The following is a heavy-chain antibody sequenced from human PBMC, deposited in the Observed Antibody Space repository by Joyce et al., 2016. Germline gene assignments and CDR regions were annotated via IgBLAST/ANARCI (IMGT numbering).Heavy chain of an antibody. CDR3: ARGPRSNWGLVWFDP. V-gene: IGHV4-34*01. Sequence: QVQLQQWGAGLLKHSETLSLTCAVYGGSFSGYYWSWIRQPPGKGLEWIGEINHSGSTNCNPSLKRRVTISVDTSKDQFSLKLSSVTAADTAVYYCARGPRSNWGLVWFDPWGQGTLVTVSS. CDR1: GGSFSGYY. J-gene: IGHJ5*02. D-gene: IGHD7-27*01. CDR2: INHSGST.